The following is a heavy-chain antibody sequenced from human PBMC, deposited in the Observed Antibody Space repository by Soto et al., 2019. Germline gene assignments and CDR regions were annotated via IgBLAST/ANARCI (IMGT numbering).Heavy chain of an antibody. J-gene: IGHJ5*02. CDR1: GFTFDDYA. V-gene: IGHV3-9*01. D-gene: IGHD6-13*01. Sequence: EVQLVESGGGLVQPGRSLRLSCAASGFTFDDYAMHWVRQAPGKGLEWVSGISWNSGSIGYADSVKGRFTISRDNAKNSLYLQMNSLRAEDTALYYCAKDTGPQCYTGYSSSWYGGNWFDPWGQGTLVTVSS. CDR3: AKDTGPQCYTGYSSSWYGGNWFDP. CDR2: ISWNSGSI.